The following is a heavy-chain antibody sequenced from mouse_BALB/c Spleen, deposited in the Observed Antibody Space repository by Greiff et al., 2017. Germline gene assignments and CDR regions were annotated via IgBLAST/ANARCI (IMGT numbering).Heavy chain of an antibody. CDR3: AREGDGDYYAMDY. CDR1: GFTFTSYW. J-gene: IGHJ4*01. V-gene: IGHV1-7*01. D-gene: IGHD3-3*01. Sequence: QVQLKQSGAELAKPGASVKMSCKASGFTFTSYWMHWVKQRPGQGLEWIGYINPSTGYTEYNQKFKDKATLTADKSSSTAYMQLSSLTSEDSAVYYCAREGDGDYYAMDYWGQGTSVTVSS. CDR2: INPSTGYT.